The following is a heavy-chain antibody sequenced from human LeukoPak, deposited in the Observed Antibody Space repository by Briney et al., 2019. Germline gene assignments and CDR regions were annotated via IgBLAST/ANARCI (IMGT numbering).Heavy chain of an antibody. CDR3: ARDERYAFDS. V-gene: IGHV3-48*02. CDR1: GFRFRSYS. Sequence: GSLRLSCSASGFRFRSYSMNWVRQAPGKGLEWVSYINSDSSTICYADSVKGRFTTSRDNAKNSVYLQMNSLRDEDTAVYYCARDERYAFDSWGQGTLVTVSS. CDR2: INSDSSTI. D-gene: IGHD5-24*01. J-gene: IGHJ4*02.